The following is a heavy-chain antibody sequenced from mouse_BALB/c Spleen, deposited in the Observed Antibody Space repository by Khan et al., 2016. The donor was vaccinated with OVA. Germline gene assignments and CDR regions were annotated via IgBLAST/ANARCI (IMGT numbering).Heavy chain of an antibody. J-gene: IGHJ1*01. CDR3: ARNGNYWYFDV. V-gene: IGHV9-3-1*01. CDR2: INTYTGEP. CDR1: GYTFTNYG. Sequence: QVQLKQSGPELKKPGETVKISCKASGYTFTNYGMNWVKQAPGKGLKWMGWINTYTGEPTYTDDFKGRFAFSLETSASTAYLQINNLKNEDTATYFGARNGNYWYFDVWGAGTTVTVSS. D-gene: IGHD2-1*01.